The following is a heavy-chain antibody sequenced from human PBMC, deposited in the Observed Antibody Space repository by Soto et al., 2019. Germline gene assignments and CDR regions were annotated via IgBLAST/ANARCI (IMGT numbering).Heavy chain of an antibody. CDR1: GGTFSSYA. J-gene: IGHJ4*02. V-gene: IGHV1-69*06. CDR3: ARGAAYCGGDCYSSSFDY. CDR2: IIPIFGTA. D-gene: IGHD2-21*02. Sequence: SVKVSCKASGGTFSSYAISWVRQAPGQGLEWMGGIIPIFGTANYAQKFQGRVTITADKSTSTAYMELSSLRSEDTAVYYCARGAAYCGGDCYSSSFDYWGQGTLVTVSS.